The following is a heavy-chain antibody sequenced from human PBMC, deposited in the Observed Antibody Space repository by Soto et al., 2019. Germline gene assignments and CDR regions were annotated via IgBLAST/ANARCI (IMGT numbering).Heavy chain of an antibody. D-gene: IGHD1-1*01. J-gene: IGHJ6*02. CDR1: GFSLSSHD. V-gene: IGHV3-13*04. CDR2: FGSGGDR. Sequence: EVRLVESGGGLLQPGTSVRLSCAAPGFSLSSHDLHWVRQVPEKRLEWVAFFGSGGDRHYSASVKGRFTISRDSAKKSFYLQMNSLKVGDTAVYYCGRAQSRNWNARGYGIDVWGQGTTVIVSS. CDR3: GRAQSRNWNARGYGIDV.